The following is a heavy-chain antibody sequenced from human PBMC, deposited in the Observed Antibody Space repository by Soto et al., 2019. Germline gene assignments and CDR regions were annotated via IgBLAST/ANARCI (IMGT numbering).Heavy chain of an antibody. J-gene: IGHJ4*02. CDR3: ARTTAYETSGYYYHAY. Sequence: VSVKVSCKAAGYTFTSYGIRWVRQAPGQGLEWMGWISGYNGNTKYAQKLQGRVTVTTDTSTSTAYMELRSLISDDTAVYYCARTTAYETSGYYYHAYWGQGTQVTVSS. CDR2: ISGYNGNT. V-gene: IGHV1-18*01. D-gene: IGHD3-22*01. CDR1: GYTFTSYG.